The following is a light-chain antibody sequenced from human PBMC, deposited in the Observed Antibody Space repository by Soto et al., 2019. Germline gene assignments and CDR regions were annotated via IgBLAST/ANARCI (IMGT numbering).Light chain of an antibody. CDR1: QSVSSSY. V-gene: IGKV3-20*01. J-gene: IGKJ1*01. CDR3: QQYGXSRWT. Sequence: EVVLTQSPGTLSLFPGERATLSCRASQSVSSSYLAWYQQKPGQAPRLLIFGASSRATGIPDRFSGSGSGTNFILTICRLEPEDFAVYYCQQYGXSRWTFGQGTKV. CDR2: GAS.